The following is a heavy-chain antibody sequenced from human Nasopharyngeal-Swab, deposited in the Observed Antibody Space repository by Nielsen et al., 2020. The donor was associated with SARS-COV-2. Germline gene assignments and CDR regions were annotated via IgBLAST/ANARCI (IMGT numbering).Heavy chain of an antibody. CDR2: VRRKGNNYAT. D-gene: IGHD2-15*01. CDR3: TRCGGGCYSGRDY. V-gene: IGHV3-73*01. J-gene: IGHJ4*02. CDR1: GFTFSDSA. Sequence: GGSLRPSFAASGFTFSDSAIHWVRQASGKGLEWVGRVRRKGNNYATAYSASVKGRFIIFRDDPTNTAYLQMNSLKTEDTTMYYCTRCGGGCYSGRDYWGQGTLVTVSS.